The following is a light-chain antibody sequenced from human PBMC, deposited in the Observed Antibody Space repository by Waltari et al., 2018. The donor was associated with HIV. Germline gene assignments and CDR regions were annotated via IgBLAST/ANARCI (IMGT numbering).Light chain of an antibody. V-gene: IGLV2-14*03. CDR2: GVS. J-gene: IGLJ1*01. CDR3: SSYTRSSTLGV. CDR1: SSDVGGYNH. Sequence: QSALTQPASVSGSPGQSITISCTGTSSDVGGYNHVSWYQQPPGTAPKLMIFGVSNRPAGVSKRFSGSKAGNTASLTISGLQAEYEADYYCSSYTRSSTLGVFGTGTKVTVL.